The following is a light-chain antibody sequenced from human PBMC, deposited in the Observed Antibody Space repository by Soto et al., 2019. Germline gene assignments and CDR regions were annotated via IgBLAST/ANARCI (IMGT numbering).Light chain of an antibody. CDR2: DAS. V-gene: IGKV3-11*01. Sequence: EIVLTQSPATLSLSPGERATLSCRASQSVSSYLAWYQQKHGQAPRLLIYDASNRATGIPARFSGSGSGTDCTLTISSLEPEDFAVYYCQQRSNWPPGLTFGGGTKVEIK. CDR1: QSVSSY. CDR3: QQRSNWPPGLT. J-gene: IGKJ4*01.